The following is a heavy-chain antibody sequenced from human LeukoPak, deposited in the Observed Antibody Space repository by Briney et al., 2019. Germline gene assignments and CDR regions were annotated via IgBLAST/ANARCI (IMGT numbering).Heavy chain of an antibody. CDR3: ARRLDD. D-gene: IGHD3-16*01. J-gene: IGHJ4*02. CDR1: GFSFNSDW. V-gene: IGHV3-7*01. Sequence: GGSLRLSCAASGFSFNSDWMDWVRQAPGKGLEWVANINHDNTENTYLDSVKGRSTISRDNAQNSLYLQLNGLRVEDTAVYCCARRLDDWGQGTLVTVSS. CDR2: INHDNTEN.